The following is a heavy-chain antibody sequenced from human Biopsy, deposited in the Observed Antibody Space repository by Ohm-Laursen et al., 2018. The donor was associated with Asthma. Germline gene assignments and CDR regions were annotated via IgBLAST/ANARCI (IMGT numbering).Heavy chain of an antibody. V-gene: IGHV1-24*01. CDR1: GYILTDLS. Sequence: ASVKVSCNISGYILTDLSMHWVRQAPGQGLEWMGGHDHEEGGTVNARRLQGRVTMTEDTSTDTAYMELSSLSSDDTAVYYCASDFPKDYVRYNFQFWGQGTLVTVSS. CDR3: ASDFPKDYVRYNFQF. CDR2: HDHEEGGT. D-gene: IGHD4-17*01. J-gene: IGHJ4*02.